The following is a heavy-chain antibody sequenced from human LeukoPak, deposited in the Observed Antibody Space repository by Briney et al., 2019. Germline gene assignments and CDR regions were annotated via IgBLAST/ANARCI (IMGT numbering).Heavy chain of an antibody. CDR1: GYTFTSYY. J-gene: IGHJ6*02. CDR3: ARDYYGSGSYYYYYYGMDV. D-gene: IGHD3-10*01. CDR2: ISAYNGNT. V-gene: IGHV1-18*04. Sequence: GASVKVSCKASGYTFTSYYMHWVRQAPGQGLEWMGWISAYNGNTNYAQKLQGRVTMTTDTSTSTAYMELRSLRSDDTAVYYCARDYYGSGSYYYYYYGMDVWGQGTTVTVSS.